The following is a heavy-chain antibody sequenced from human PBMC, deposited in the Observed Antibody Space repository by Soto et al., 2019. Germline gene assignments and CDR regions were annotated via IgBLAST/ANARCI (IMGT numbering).Heavy chain of an antibody. V-gene: IGHV4-59*01. CDR3: ARGRTYSSSSDSFDY. CDR2: IYYSGST. J-gene: IGHJ4*02. D-gene: IGHD6-6*01. CDR1: GGSISSYY. Sequence: SETLSLTCTVSGGSISSYYWSWIRQPPGKGLEWIGYIYYSGSTNYNPSLKSRVTISVDTSKNQFSLKLSSVTAADTAVYYCARGRTYSSSSDSFDYWGQGTLVTVSS.